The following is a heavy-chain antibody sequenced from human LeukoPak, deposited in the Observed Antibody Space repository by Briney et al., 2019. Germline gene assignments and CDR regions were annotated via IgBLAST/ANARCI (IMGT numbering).Heavy chain of an antibody. V-gene: IGHV3-74*01. D-gene: IGHD3-16*01. J-gene: IGHJ4*02. CDR2: INNDGSST. Sequence: QPGGSLRLSCAASGFTFSSYWMHWVRQAPGKVLVWVSRINNDGSSTSYADSVKGRFTISRDNAKNTLYLQMNSLRAEDKAVYYCARDLIPGELGMFGGYWGQGTLVTVSS. CDR3: ARDLIPGELGMFGGY. CDR1: GFTFSSYW.